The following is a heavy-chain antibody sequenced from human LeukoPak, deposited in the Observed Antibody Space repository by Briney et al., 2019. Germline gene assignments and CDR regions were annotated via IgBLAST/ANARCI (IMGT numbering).Heavy chain of an antibody. J-gene: IGHJ4*02. CDR2: ICGSGDVT. CDR1: GFTFSTNA. Sequence: GRSLSLSCAASGFTFSTNATGWVRHARGEGREWVSAICGSGDVTYYADSVKGRFTISRDNSKNTLSLQMNSLRAEDTAVYYCAKDFRVSYWGQGTLVTVSS. V-gene: IGHV3-23*01. CDR3: AKDFRVSY.